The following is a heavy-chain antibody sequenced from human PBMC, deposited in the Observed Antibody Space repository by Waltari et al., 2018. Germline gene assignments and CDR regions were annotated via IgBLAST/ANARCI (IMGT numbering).Heavy chain of an antibody. J-gene: IGHJ4*02. V-gene: IGHV3-30*02. CDR2: IRYDGSNK. D-gene: IGHD3-10*01. CDR1: GFTFSSYG. Sequence: QVQLVESGGGVVQPGGSLRLSCAASGFTFSSYGIHWVRQAPGKGLEWVAFIRYDGSNKYYADSVKGRFTISRDNSKNTLYLQMNSLRAEDTAVYYCAKDFKGSALDYWGQGTLVTVSS. CDR3: AKDFKGSALDY.